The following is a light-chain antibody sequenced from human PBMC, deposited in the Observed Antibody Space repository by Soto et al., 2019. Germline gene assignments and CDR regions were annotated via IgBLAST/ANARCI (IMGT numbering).Light chain of an antibody. Sequence: EVVLTQSPGTLSLSPRERATLSCRASQSVSNNYLAWYQHKPGQAPRLLIYGASNRAPGIPDRFSGSGFGPVCTHPTGSRELEVFAFYSCRQYGASPGSFGEGT. J-gene: IGKJ4*01. CDR1: QSVSNNY. V-gene: IGKV3-20*01. CDR2: GAS. CDR3: RQYGASPGS.